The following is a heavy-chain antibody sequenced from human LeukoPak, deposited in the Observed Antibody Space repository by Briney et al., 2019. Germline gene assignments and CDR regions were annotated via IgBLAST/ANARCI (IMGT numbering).Heavy chain of an antibody. CDR3: AKAQSPVLGGGSYFDY. J-gene: IGHJ4*02. V-gene: IGHV3-23*01. Sequence: GGSLRLSCAASGFTFSSYAMSWVRQAPGKGLEWVSAISGSGINTDYADSVKGRFTISRDNSKNTLYLQMNSLRVEDTAVYYCAKAQSPVLGGGSYFDYWGQGTLVTVSS. D-gene: IGHD3-16*01. CDR2: ISGSGINT. CDR1: GFTFSSYA.